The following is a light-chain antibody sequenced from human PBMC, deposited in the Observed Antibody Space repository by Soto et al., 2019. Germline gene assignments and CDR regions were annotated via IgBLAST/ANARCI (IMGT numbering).Light chain of an antibody. CDR3: QHYGSSPPIT. CDR1: QSLNSDY. V-gene: IGKV3-20*01. CDR2: GAS. J-gene: IGKJ5*01. Sequence: EIVLTQSPGTLSLSPGETATLSCRASQSLNSDYLAWYQQIPGQAPRVLIYGASTRAAGIPDRFSGSGSGTDFTLTITRLEPEDFAVYYCQHYGSSPPITFGQGTRLEIK.